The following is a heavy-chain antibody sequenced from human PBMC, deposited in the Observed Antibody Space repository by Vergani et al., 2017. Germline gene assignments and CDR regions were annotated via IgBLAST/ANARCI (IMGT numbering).Heavy chain of an antibody. CDR2: IRSKANSYAT. V-gene: IGHV3-73*02. Sequence: EVQLVESGGGLVQPGGSLKLSCAASGFTFSGSAMHWVRQASGKGLEWVGRIRSKANSYATAYAASVKGRFTISRDDSKNTAYLQMNSLKTEDTAVYYCLHGGSLSPFDYWGQGTLVTVSS. CDR1: GFTFSGSA. D-gene: IGHD1-26*01. J-gene: IGHJ4*02. CDR3: LHGGSLSPFDY.